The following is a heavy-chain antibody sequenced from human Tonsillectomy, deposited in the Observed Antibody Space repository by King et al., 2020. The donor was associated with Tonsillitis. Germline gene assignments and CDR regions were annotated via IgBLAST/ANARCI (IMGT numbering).Heavy chain of an antibody. CDR1: GFTFSTYG. CDR3: ARGVEANWNYAFYFDY. CDR2: IWYEGSNK. V-gene: IGHV3-33*01. D-gene: IGHD1-7*01. Sequence: VQLVESGGGVVQPGRSLRLSCAASGFTFSTYGMHWVRQAPGKGLEWVAVIWYEGSNKYYADSVKGRFTISRDNSQNTLYLQMNSLRADDTAVYYCARGVEANWNYAFYFDYWGQGTLVTVSS. J-gene: IGHJ4*02.